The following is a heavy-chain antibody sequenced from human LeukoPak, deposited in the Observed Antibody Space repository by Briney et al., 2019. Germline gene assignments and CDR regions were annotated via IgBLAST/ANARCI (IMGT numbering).Heavy chain of an antibody. CDR1: GFTFSSYS. CDR3: ARTLGYDSGRPHFDD. Sequence: GGSLRLSCAASGFTFSSYSMNWVRQAPGKGLEWVSYISSSSSTIYYADSVKGRFTISRDNAKNSLYLQMNSLRAEDTAVYYCARTLGYDSGRPHFDDWGQGTLVTVSS. J-gene: IGHJ4*02. CDR2: ISSSSSTI. D-gene: IGHD6-19*01. V-gene: IGHV3-48*01.